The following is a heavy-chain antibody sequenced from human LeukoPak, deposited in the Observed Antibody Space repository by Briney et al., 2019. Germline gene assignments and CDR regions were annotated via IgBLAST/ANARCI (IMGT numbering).Heavy chain of an antibody. Sequence: ASVKDSCKASGYIFTDYYMHWVRQAPGQGLAWMGWINPKSDGTKYAQNFQGRVTMTWDTSISTAYMEVSRLTSDDTAMFYCARDPPGTTAFDLWGQGTMVTVSS. CDR3: ARDPPGTTAFDL. D-gene: IGHD1-1*01. CDR1: GYIFTDYY. CDR2: INPKSDGT. J-gene: IGHJ3*01. V-gene: IGHV1-2*02.